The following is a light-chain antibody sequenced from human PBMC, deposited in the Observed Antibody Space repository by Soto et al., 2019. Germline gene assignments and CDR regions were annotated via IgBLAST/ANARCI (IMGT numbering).Light chain of an antibody. J-gene: IGLJ1*01. Sequence: QPVLTQPPSASGTPGQRVTISCSGSSSNIGSNTVNWYQQLPGTAPKLLIYSNNQRHSGVPDRFSGSKSGTSASLAISGLQSEDEADYYCAAWYDSLNGVYVFGTGTKLTVL. CDR2: SNN. CDR1: SSNIGSNT. CDR3: AAWYDSLNGVYV. V-gene: IGLV1-44*01.